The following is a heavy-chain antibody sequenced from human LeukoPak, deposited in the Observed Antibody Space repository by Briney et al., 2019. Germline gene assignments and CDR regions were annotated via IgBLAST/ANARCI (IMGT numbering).Heavy chain of an antibody. CDR1: GGSISSHY. D-gene: IGHD3-10*01. Sequence: SETLSLTCTVSGGSISSHYWSWIRQPPGKGLEWIGYIYYSGSTNYNPSLKSRVTISVDTSKNQFSLKLSSVTAADTAVYYCARAYGSGSYYKQHLDYWGQGTLVTASS. J-gene: IGHJ4*02. CDR2: IYYSGST. CDR3: ARAYGSGSYYKQHLDY. V-gene: IGHV4-59*11.